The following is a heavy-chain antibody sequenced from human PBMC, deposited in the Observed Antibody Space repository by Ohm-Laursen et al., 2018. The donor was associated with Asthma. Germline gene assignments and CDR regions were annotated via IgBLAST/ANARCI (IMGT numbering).Heavy chain of an antibody. V-gene: IGHV1-69*01. CDR2: IIPIFGTA. CDR1: GGTFSSYA. Sequence: ASSVKVSCKASGGTFSSYAISWVRQAPGQGLEWMGGIIPIFGTANYAQKFQGRVTITADESTSTAYMELSSLRSEDTAVYYCARDRFIAVAGTWHYYGMDVWGQGTTVTVSS. CDR3: ARDRFIAVAGTWHYYGMDV. J-gene: IGHJ6*02. D-gene: IGHD6-19*01.